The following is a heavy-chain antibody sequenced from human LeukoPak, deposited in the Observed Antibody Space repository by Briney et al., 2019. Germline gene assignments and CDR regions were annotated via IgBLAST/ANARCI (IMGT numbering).Heavy chain of an antibody. V-gene: IGHV4-34*01. D-gene: IGHD3-10*01. Sequence: SETLSLTCAVYGGSFSGYYWSWIRQPPGRGLEWIGEINHSGSTNYNPSLKSRVTISVDTSKNQFSLKLSSVTAADTAVYYCAREWRRSRRSGYGSGSYPSFDYWGQGTLVTVSS. CDR1: GGSFSGYY. CDR2: INHSGST. J-gene: IGHJ4*02. CDR3: AREWRRSRRSGYGSGSYPSFDY.